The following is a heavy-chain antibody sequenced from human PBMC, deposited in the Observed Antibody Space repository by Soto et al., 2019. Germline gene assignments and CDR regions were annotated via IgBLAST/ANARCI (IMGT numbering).Heavy chain of an antibody. CDR2: ISAYNGNT. D-gene: IGHD3-16*02. CDR1: GYTFTSYG. Sequence: QVQLVQSGAEVKKPGASVKVSCKASGYTFTSYGISWVRQAPGLGLEWMGWISAYNGNTNYAQKLQGRVTMTTDTSTSTAYMELRSLRSDDTAVYYCARVVITFGGVIVPPFDSWGQGTLVTVSS. CDR3: ARVVITFGGVIVPPFDS. J-gene: IGHJ4*02. V-gene: IGHV1-18*04.